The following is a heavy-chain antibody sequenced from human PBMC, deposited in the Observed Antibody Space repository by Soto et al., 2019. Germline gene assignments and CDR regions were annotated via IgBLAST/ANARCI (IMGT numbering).Heavy chain of an antibody. J-gene: IGHJ5*02. CDR1: GGSIRGYY. CDR3: ARVFSDSSSFFDP. CDR2: IYNSGST. Sequence: PSETLSLTCTVSGGSIRGYYWSWLRQPPGKGLEWIGYIYNSGSTNYNPSLKSRVTISVDTSKNQFSLKLSSVTAADTAVYYCARVFSDSSSFFDPWGQGTLVTVSS. D-gene: IGHD6-13*01. V-gene: IGHV4-59*12.